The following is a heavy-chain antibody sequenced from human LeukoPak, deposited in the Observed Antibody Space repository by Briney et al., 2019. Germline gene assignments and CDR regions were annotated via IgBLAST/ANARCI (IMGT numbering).Heavy chain of an antibody. V-gene: IGHV1-46*01. CDR1: GYTFTSYY. CDR2: INPTGGST. Sequence: ASVKVSCKASGYTFTSYYMHWVRQAPGQGLEWMGLINPTGGSTGYAQKFQGRVTMTRDMSTSTDYMELSSLRSEDTAVYYCAREREVRGVIGWFDPWGQGTLVTVSS. CDR3: AREREVRGVIGWFDP. D-gene: IGHD3-10*01. J-gene: IGHJ5*02.